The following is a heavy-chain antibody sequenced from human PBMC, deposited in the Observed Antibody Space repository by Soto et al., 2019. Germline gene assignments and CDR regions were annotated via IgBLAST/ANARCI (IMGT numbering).Heavy chain of an antibody. D-gene: IGHD3-16*01. J-gene: IGHJ6*02. CDR2: IWDAGSNK. V-gene: IGHV3-33*01. Sequence: QVQLVESGGGVVQPGRSLRLSCAASGFTFSSYGMHWVRQAPGKGLEWVAVIWDAGSNKYYADSVKGRFTISRDNSKNTPYLQINSLRAEDTAVDYCARVDAVGQHYYYNYGFDVWGQGTTVTVSS. CDR1: GFTFSSYG. CDR3: ARVDAVGQHYYYNYGFDV.